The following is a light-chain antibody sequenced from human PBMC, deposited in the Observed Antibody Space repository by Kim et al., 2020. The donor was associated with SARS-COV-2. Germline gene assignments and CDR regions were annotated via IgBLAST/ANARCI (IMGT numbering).Light chain of an antibody. V-gene: IGKV3-20*01. CDR3: NQYGSSPWT. Sequence: LSPRDRATHSCRASQRDRSNYLAWYQQKPGQAPWLLIYGASSRATGIPDRCSGSGSGTDFTLTISRLEPEDFAVYYCNQYGSSPWTFGQGTKL. J-gene: IGKJ1*01. CDR1: QRDRSNY. CDR2: GAS.